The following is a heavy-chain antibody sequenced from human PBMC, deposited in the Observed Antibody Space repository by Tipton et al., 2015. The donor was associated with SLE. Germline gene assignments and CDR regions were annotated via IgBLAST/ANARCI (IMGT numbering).Heavy chain of an antibody. CDR2: INHSG. J-gene: IGHJ2*01. CDR1: GGSISSSHW. CDR3: ARVLDYFRYFDL. V-gene: IGHV4-4*02. D-gene: IGHD2/OR15-2a*01. Sequence: SLRLSCAVSGGSISSSHWWTWVRQPPGKGLEWIGEINHSGSTISVDTSKNQFSLKLSSVTAADTTVYYCARVLDYFRYFDLWGRGTLATVSS.